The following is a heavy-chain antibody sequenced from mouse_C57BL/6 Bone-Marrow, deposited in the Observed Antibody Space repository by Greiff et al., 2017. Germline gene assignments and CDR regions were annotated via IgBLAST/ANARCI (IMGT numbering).Heavy chain of an antibody. D-gene: IGHD2-5*01. Sequence: VQLQQPGTELVKPGASVKLSFKASGYTFTCLLMHWVKQRPGQGLEWIGNIYPSNGGTNYNEKFKSKATLTVDKSSSTAHMQLSSLTSEDSAVYYCARYYYSNGYFDYWGQGTTLTVSS. J-gene: IGHJ2*01. V-gene: IGHV1-53*01. CDR1: GYTFTCLL. CDR2: IYPSNGGT. CDR3: ARYYYSNGYFDY.